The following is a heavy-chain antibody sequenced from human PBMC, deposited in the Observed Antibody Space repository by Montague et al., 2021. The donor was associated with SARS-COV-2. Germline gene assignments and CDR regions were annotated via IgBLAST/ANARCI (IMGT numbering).Heavy chain of an antibody. CDR2: INHTGSA. Sequence: SETLSLTCAVYSGAFSDFYWTWIRQSPGKGLEWIGEINHTGSATYNPSLKGRVTLSRDTSRNQFSLKLKSVTPADTAVYYCARGQVTIAGVLIFIRAAWHFDGWGQGTSVTVSS. CDR1: SGAFSDFY. V-gene: IGHV4-34*01. CDR3: ARGQVTIAGVLIFIRAAWHFDG. D-gene: IGHD3-3*01. J-gene: IGHJ3*01.